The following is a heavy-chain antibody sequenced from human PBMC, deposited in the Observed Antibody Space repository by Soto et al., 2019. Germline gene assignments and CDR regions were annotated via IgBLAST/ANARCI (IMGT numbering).Heavy chain of an antibody. J-gene: IGHJ6*02. CDR3: AREDRQLALPRWYYYGMDV. CDR2: TYYRSKWYN. CDR1: GDSVSSNSAA. Sequence: QVQLQQSGPGLVKPSQTLSLTCAISGDSVSSNSAAWNWIRQSPSRGLEWLGRTYYRSKWYNDYAVSVKSRITRNPETSKNHFSLQLNSVTPEDTAVYYCAREDRQLALPRWYYYGMDVWGQGTTVTVSS. V-gene: IGHV6-1*01. D-gene: IGHD6-13*01.